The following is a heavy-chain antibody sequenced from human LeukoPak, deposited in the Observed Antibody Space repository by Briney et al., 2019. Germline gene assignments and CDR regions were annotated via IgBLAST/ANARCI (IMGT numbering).Heavy chain of an antibody. CDR2: INEDGSEK. J-gene: IGHJ4*02. V-gene: IGHV3-7*01. CDR3: ARERR. CDR1: GFTFSKYW. Sequence: PGGSLRLSCAGSGFTFSKYWMSWVRQAPGKGLEWVANINEDGSEKYHVDSVEGRFTISRDNAKNSLSLQMNSLRAEDTAVYYCARERRWGQGTLVTVSS.